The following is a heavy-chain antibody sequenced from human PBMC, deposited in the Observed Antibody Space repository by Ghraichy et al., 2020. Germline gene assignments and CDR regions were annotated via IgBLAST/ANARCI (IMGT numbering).Heavy chain of an antibody. CDR1: GGSMSSYY. V-gene: IGHV4-59*01. J-gene: IGHJ4*02. Sequence: SETLSLTCTVSGGSMSSYYWSWIRQPPGKGLEWIGYISYSGSTGYNTSLKSRVTISVDTSKNQFSLRLSSVTAADTAVYYCARKDDSGWIFDYWGQGTLVTVSS. D-gene: IGHD6-19*01. CDR2: ISYSGST. CDR3: ARKDDSGWIFDY.